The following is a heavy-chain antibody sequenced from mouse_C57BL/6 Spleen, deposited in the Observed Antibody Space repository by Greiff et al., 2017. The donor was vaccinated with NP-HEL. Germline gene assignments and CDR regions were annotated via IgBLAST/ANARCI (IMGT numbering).Heavy chain of an antibody. J-gene: IGHJ2*01. D-gene: IGHD1-1*01. V-gene: IGHV1-82*01. Sequence: QVQLQQSGPELVKPGASVKISCKASGYAFSSSWMNWVKQRPGKGLEWIGRIYPGDGDTNYNGKFKGKATLTADKSSSTAYMQLSSLTSEDSAVYFCALYYGSSYGGGYWGQGTTLTVSS. CDR1: GYAFSSSW. CDR3: ALYYGSSYGGGY. CDR2: IYPGDGDT.